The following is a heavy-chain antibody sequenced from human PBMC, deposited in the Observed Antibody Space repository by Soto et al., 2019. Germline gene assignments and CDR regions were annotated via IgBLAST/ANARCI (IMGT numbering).Heavy chain of an antibody. J-gene: IGHJ6*02. D-gene: IGHD3-3*01. Sequence: PGGSLRLSCAASGFTFSSYEMNWVRQAPGKGLEWVSYISSSGSTIYYADSVKGRFTISRDNAKNSLYLQMNSLRAEDTAVYYCARDELYDFWSGYPRGMDVWGQGTTVTVSS. V-gene: IGHV3-48*03. CDR3: ARDELYDFWSGYPRGMDV. CDR1: GFTFSSYE. CDR2: ISSSGSTI.